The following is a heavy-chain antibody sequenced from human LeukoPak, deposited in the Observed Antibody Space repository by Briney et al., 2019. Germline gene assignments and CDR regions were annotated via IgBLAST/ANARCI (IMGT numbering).Heavy chain of an antibody. D-gene: IGHD3-10*02. J-gene: IGHJ5*02. Sequence: PSETLSLTCIVPGGSISSSSYYWAWIRQSPGKGLEWIRTFSSGGSAYYNPSLTSRVTMSVDRSKNQFSLRLTSVTAADTAVYYCARGFFVRENPGSWFDPWGQGTLVTVSP. V-gene: IGHV4-39*07. CDR2: FSSGGSA. CDR3: ARGFFVRENPGSWFDP. CDR1: GGSISSSSYY.